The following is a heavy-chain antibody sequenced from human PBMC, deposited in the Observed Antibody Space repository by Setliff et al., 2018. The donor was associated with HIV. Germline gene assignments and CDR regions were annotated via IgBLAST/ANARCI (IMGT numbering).Heavy chain of an antibody. CDR3: VRDRRGSGSFFPSWFDP. CDR1: GDSLNNDNHR. J-gene: IGHJ5*02. CDR2: VQTSGST. D-gene: IGHD3-10*01. Sequence: SETLSLTCTVSGDSLNNDNHRWAWIRQPAGRGLEWIGHVQTSGSTKYNASLTGRVSFSIDTSTNQFSLKLTSVTAADTAVYYCVRDRRGSGSFFPSWFDPWGQGTLVTVSS. V-gene: IGHV4-61*09.